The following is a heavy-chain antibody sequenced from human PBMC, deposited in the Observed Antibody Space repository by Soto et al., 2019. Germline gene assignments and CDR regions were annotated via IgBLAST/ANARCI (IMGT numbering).Heavy chain of an antibody. CDR2: VSQGGAA. Sequence: SETLSLTCTVSGVSIDNFFWSWIRQTPGKGLEWIGYVSQGGAAAYMAEGETTGYNPSLESRATISLDLPKNQFSLKLTSVTAADTAVYYCARGPDIVVGLGVVDVWGQGTTVTVSS. CDR1: GVSIDNFF. CDR3: ARGPDIVVGLGVVDV. V-gene: IGHV4-59*01. D-gene: IGHD2-2*01. J-gene: IGHJ6*02.